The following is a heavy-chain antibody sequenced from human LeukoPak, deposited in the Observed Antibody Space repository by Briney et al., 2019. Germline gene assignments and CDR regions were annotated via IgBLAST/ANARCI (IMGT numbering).Heavy chain of an antibody. CDR1: GASFSGYY. V-gene: IGHV4-34*01. CDR2: INHSGGT. Sequence: SETLSLTCGVSGASFSGYYWSWIRQPPGKGLEWIGVINHSGGTNYNPSLKSRVTISVDTSKKQFSLNLRSVTAEDTAVYYCATDRYYGSGSYYKFDYWGQGTLVTVSS. CDR3: ATDRYYGSGSYYKFDY. J-gene: IGHJ4*02. D-gene: IGHD3-10*01.